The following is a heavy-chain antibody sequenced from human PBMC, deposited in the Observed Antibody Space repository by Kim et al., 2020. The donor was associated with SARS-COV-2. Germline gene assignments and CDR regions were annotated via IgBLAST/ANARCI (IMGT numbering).Heavy chain of an antibody. V-gene: IGHV3-11*01. J-gene: IGHJ3*02. CDR3: ARRVYTSSSLSAFDI. CDR2: ISTGGGTI. D-gene: IGHD6-6*01. Sequence: GSLRLSCAASGFTFGDYYMTWIRQAPRKGLEWVSYISTGGGTIYYADSVKGRFAISRDNTRNSLFLQMNSLRAEDTAVYYCARRVYTSSSLSAFDIWGQGTIVTVSS. CDR1: GFTFGDYY.